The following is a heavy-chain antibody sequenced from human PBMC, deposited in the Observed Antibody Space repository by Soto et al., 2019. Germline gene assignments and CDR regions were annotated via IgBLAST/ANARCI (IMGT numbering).Heavy chain of an antibody. V-gene: IGHV4-30-2*05. J-gene: IGHJ5*02. CDR1: GGSISSGGYS. Sequence: SETLSLTCAVSGGSISSGGYSWSWIRQPPGKGLEWIGYMYHSGSTYYNPSLKSRVTISLDTSKNQFSLKLTSVTAADTAVYYCASFGVASMNWFDPWGQGTLVTVSS. CDR2: MYHSGST. D-gene: IGHD3-3*01. CDR3: ASFGVASMNWFDP.